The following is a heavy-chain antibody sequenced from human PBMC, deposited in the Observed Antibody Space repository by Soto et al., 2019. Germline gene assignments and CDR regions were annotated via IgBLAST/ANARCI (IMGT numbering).Heavy chain of an antibody. CDR2: INPNSGGT. J-gene: IGHJ4*02. CDR3: AREWGVAAAGRGVFDY. CDR1: GYTFTGYY. V-gene: IGHV1-2*04. D-gene: IGHD6-13*01. Sequence: ASVKVSCKASGYTFTGYYMHWVRQAPGQGLEWMGWINPNSGGTNYAQKFQGWVTMTRDTSISTAYMELSRLRSDDTAVYYCAREWGVAAAGRGVFDYWGQGPLVPVSS.